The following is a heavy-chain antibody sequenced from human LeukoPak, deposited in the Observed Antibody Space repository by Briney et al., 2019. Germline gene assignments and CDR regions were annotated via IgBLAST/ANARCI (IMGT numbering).Heavy chain of an antibody. V-gene: IGHV4-39*01. D-gene: IGHD5-24*01. CDR1: GGSISSSSYY. CDR2: IYYSGST. CDR3: AGLGFLRTSRMAFYYYYYMDV. J-gene: IGHJ6*03. Sequence: SETLSLTCTVSGGSISSSSYYWGWIRQPPGKGLEWIGSIYYSGSTYYNPSLKSRVTISVDTSKNQFSLKLSSVTAADTAVYYCAGLGFLRTSRMAFYYYYYMDVWGKGTTVTVSS.